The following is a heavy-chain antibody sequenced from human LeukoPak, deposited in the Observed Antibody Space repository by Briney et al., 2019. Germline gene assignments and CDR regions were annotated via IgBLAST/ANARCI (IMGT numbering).Heavy chain of an antibody. D-gene: IGHD3-22*01. CDR1: GGSISSSSYY. CDR3: ARGDYYDSSGYPP. CDR2: INHSGST. J-gene: IGHJ3*01. V-gene: IGHV4-39*07. Sequence: PSETLSLTCTVSGGSISSSSYYWSWIRQPPGKGLEWIGEINHSGSTNYNPSLKSRVTISVDTSKNQFSLKLSSVTAADTAVYYCARGDYYDSSGYPPWGQGTMVTVSS.